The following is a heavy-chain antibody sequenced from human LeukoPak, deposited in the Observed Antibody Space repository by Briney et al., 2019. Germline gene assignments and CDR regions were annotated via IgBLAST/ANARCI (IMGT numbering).Heavy chain of an antibody. CDR2: IIPIFGTA. CDR3: ARYGPYCTNGVCHWGLRWFDP. V-gene: IGHV1-69*05. CDR1: GGTFTSYA. D-gene: IGHD2-8*01. Sequence: SVKVSCKASGGTFTSYAISWVRQAPGQGLEWMGWIIPIFGTANYAQKFQGRVTITTDESTSTAYMELSSLRSEDTAVYYCARYGPYCTNGVCHWGLRWFDPWGQGTLITVSS. J-gene: IGHJ5*02.